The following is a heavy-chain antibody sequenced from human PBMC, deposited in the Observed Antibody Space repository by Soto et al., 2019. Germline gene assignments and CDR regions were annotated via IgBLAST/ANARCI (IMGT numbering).Heavy chain of an antibody. CDR2: IYYSGST. D-gene: IGHD6-19*01. V-gene: IGHV4-31*03. CDR1: GGSIISGGYY. CDR3: ARAIAVAGTGAFDY. Sequence: SETLSLTCTVSGGSIISGGYYWSWIRQHPGKGLEWIGYIYYSGSTYYNPSLKSRVTISVDTSKNQFSLKLSSVTAADTAVYYCARAIAVAGTGAFDYWGQGTLVTVSS. J-gene: IGHJ4*02.